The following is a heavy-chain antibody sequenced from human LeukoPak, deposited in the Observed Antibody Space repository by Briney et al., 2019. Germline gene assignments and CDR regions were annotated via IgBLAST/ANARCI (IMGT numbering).Heavy chain of an antibody. CDR3: ARGQRSILVPAASYWYFDL. Sequence: GGSLRLSCAASGFTFSSYAMSWVRQAPGKGLEWVSAISGSGGSTYYADSVKGRFTISRDNAKNSLYLQMNSLRAEDTAVYYCARGQRSILVPAASYWYFDLWGRGTLVTVSS. V-gene: IGHV3-23*01. J-gene: IGHJ2*01. D-gene: IGHD2-2*01. CDR2: ISGSGGST. CDR1: GFTFSSYA.